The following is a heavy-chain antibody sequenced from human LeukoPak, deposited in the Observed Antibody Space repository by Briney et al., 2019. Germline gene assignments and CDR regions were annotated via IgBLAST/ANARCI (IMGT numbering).Heavy chain of an antibody. CDR3: ARGPPGYYDSSGYFYYFDY. Sequence: PGGSLRLSCAASGFTFSSYAMPWVRQAPGKGLEWVAVISYDGSNKYYADSVKGRFTISRDNSKNTLYLQMNSLRAEDTAVYYCARGPPGYYDSSGYFYYFDYWGQGTLVTVSS. D-gene: IGHD3-22*01. J-gene: IGHJ4*02. V-gene: IGHV3-30*01. CDR2: ISYDGSNK. CDR1: GFTFSSYA.